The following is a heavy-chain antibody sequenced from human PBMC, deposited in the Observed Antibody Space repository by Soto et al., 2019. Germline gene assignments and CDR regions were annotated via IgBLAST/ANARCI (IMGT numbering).Heavy chain of an antibody. CDR2: INAGNGNT. J-gene: IGHJ5*02. D-gene: IGHD3-22*01. CDR3: ARDSYYDTNWFDP. Sequence: ASVKFSCKASGYTFTSYAMHWVRQAPGQRLEWMGWINAGNGNTKYSQKFQGRVTITRDTSASTAYMELSSLRSEDTAVYYCARDSYYDTNWFDPWGQGTLVTVSS. V-gene: IGHV1-3*01. CDR1: GYTFTSYA.